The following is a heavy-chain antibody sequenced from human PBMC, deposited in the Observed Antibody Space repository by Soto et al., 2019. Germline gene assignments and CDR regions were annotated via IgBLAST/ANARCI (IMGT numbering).Heavy chain of an antibody. CDR3: ATSYGNAWYTY. Sequence: SETLSLTCTVSGGSISSGDYYWSWIRQPPGKGLEWIGYIYYSGSTHYNPSLKSRVTISVDTSKNQFSLKLTSVTAADTAVYYCATSYGNAWYTYWGQGPQVTVSS. CDR2: IYYSGST. D-gene: IGHD6-13*01. J-gene: IGHJ4*02. V-gene: IGHV4-30-4*02. CDR1: GGSISSGDYY.